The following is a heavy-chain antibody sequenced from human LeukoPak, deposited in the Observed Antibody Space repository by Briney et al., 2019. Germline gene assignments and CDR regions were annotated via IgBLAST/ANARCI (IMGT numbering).Heavy chain of an antibody. CDR3: ARVTDWNDLDY. J-gene: IGHJ4*02. CDR2: INHSGST. D-gene: IGHD1-1*01. V-gene: IGHV4-34*01. CDR1: GGPFSGYY. Sequence: SETLSLTCAFYGGPFSGYYWSWIRQPPGKGLEWRVEINHSGSTNDNPSLKSRVTISIDTSKNQLSLQLTSVPAADTAVYYCARVTDWNDLDYWGPGTLVTVSS.